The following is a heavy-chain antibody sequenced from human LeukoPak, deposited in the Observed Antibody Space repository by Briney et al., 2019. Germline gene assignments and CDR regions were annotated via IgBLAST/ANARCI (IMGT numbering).Heavy chain of an antibody. CDR2: INPNSGGT. CDR1: GYTFTSYG. CDR3: ARFWDNMITFGGVIVPFDY. J-gene: IGHJ4*02. D-gene: IGHD3-16*02. V-gene: IGHV1-2*06. Sequence: VASVKVSCKASGYTFTSYGISWVRQAPGQGLEWMGRINPNSGGTNYAQKFQGRVTMTRDTSISTAYMELSRLRSDDTAVYYCARFWDNMITFGGVIVPFDYWGQGTLVTVSS.